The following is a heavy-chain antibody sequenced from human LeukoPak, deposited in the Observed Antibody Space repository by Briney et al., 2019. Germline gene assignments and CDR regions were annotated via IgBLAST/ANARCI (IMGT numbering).Heavy chain of an antibody. V-gene: IGHV3-30*03. CDR3: ARGPPTSRSGAHFDY. J-gene: IGHJ4*02. CDR1: GFTFSHYA. Sequence: PGGSLRLSCAASGFTFSHYAMHWVRQAPGEGLQWAAFISYSGNNYYYADSVKGRFIISRDDSKNTLYVEMNSLRLDDTAIYYCARGPPTSRSGAHFDYWGQGSLVTVSP. CDR2: ISYSGNNY. D-gene: IGHD5-12*01.